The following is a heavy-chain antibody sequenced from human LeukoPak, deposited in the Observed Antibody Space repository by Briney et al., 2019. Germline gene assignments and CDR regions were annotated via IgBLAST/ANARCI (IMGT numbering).Heavy chain of an antibody. V-gene: IGHV1-2*02. D-gene: IGHD6-13*01. CDR1: GYTFTGYY. Sequence: ASVKVSCKASGYTFTGYYMHWVRQAPGQGLEWMGWINPNSGGTNYAQKFQGRVTMTRDTSISTAYMELSRLGSDDTAVYYCARDSELVIAAAGNYYMDVWGKGTTVTVSS. CDR2: INPNSGGT. CDR3: ARDSELVIAAAGNYYMDV. J-gene: IGHJ6*03.